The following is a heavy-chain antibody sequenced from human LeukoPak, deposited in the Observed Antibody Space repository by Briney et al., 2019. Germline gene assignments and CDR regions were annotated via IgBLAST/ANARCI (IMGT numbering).Heavy chain of an antibody. CDR2: ISSSSSYT. CDR1: GFTFSDYY. Sequence: PGGSLRLSCAASGFTFSDYYMSWIRQAPGKGLEWVSYISSSSSYTNYADSVKGRFTISRDNAKNSLYLQMNSLRAEDTAVYYCASRIDSSGYYLVDYYYGMDVWGRGTRVTVSS. J-gene: IGHJ6*02. CDR3: ASRIDSSGYYLVDYYYGMDV. D-gene: IGHD3-22*01. V-gene: IGHV3-11*06.